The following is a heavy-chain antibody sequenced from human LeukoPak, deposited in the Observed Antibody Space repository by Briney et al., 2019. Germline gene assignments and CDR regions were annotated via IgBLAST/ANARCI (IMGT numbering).Heavy chain of an antibody. CDR3: ARAQRGPLTRYSYGCVSRNFDY. CDR2: INHSGST. Sequence: SETLSLTCAVYGGSFSGYYWSWIRQPPGKGLEWIGEINHSGSTNYNPSLKSRVTISVDTSKNQFSLKLSSVTAADTAVYYCARAQRGPLTRYSYGCVSRNFDYWGQGTLVTVSS. CDR1: GGSFSGYY. J-gene: IGHJ4*02. D-gene: IGHD5-18*01. V-gene: IGHV4-34*01.